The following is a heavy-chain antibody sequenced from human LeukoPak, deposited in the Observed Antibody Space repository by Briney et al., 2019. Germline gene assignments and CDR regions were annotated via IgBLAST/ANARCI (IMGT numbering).Heavy chain of an antibody. Sequence: ASVKVSCKASGYTFTSYDINWVRQATGQGLEWMGWMNPNSGNTGYAQKFQGRVTMTRNTSISTAYMELSSLRSEDTAVYYCARGRIRSYYDILTGSYYYYMDDWGKGTTVTISS. D-gene: IGHD3-9*01. V-gene: IGHV1-8*01. CDR2: MNPNSGNT. J-gene: IGHJ6*03. CDR1: GYTFTSYD. CDR3: ARGRIRSYYDILTGSYYYYMDD.